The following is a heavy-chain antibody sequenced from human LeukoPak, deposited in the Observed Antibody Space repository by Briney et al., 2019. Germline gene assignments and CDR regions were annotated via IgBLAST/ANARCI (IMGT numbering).Heavy chain of an antibody. V-gene: IGHV3-21*04. D-gene: IGHD2-2*03. Sequence: GGSLRLSCAASGFSFSTYNMNWVRQAPGKGLEWVSYMISISNSIYYADSVRGRFTISRDNAKNSLYLQMNSLRAEDTAVYYCARDYGWGYFDYWGQGTLVTVSS. CDR3: ARDYGWGYFDY. CDR1: GFSFSTYN. J-gene: IGHJ4*02. CDR2: MISISNSI.